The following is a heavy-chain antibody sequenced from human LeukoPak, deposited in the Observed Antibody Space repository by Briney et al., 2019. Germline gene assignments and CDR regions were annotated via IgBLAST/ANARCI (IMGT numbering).Heavy chain of an antibody. D-gene: IGHD3-16*01. CDR1: GDSVSCNSAA. Sequence: SQTLSLTFAISGDSVSCNSAAWNWIRQSPSRGLEWLGRTYYRSKWYNDYAVSVKSRITINPDTSKNQFSLQLNSVTPEDTAVYYCARDSGIGGGLVDYWGQGTLVTVSS. J-gene: IGHJ4*02. CDR2: TYYRSKWYN. V-gene: IGHV6-1*01. CDR3: ARDSGIGGGLVDY.